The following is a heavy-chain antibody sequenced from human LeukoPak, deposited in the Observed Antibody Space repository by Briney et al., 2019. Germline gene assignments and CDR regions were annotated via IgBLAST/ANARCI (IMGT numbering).Heavy chain of an antibody. J-gene: IGHJ4*02. D-gene: IGHD2-2*03. CDR1: GFXFSSNW. CDR2: INGDGSTI. Sequence: GGSLRLSCAASGFXFSSNWMHWVRXAPGKGLVWVSRINGDGSTINYADSVKGRFTISRDNAKNTLYLQMNSLRAEDTAVYYCARDRGPAVMDYWGQGTLVTVSS. CDR3: ARDRGPAVMDY. V-gene: IGHV3-74*01.